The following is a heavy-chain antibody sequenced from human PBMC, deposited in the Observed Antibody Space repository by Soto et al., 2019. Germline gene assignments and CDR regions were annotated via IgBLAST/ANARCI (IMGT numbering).Heavy chain of an antibody. CDR1: GGTSSSYT. CDR3: ARVPLTGTPFDY. CDR2: IIPILGIA. V-gene: IGHV1-69*02. D-gene: IGHD1-1*01. Sequence: QVQLVQSGAEVKKPGSSVKVSCKASGGTSSSYTISWVRQAPGQGLEWMGRIIPILGIANYAQKFQGRVTITADKSTSTAYMELSSLRSEDTAVYYCARVPLTGTPFDYWGQGTLVTVSS. J-gene: IGHJ4*02.